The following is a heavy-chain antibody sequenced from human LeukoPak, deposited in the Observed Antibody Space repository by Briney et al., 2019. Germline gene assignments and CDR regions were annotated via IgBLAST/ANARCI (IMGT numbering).Heavy chain of an antibody. Sequence: SSETLSLTCTVSGGSISGYYWNWIQQPAGKGLEWIGRIYSSGSTKYNPSLKSRVTVSVDTSKNQFSLNLRSVTAADTAVYYCARETTVTTISNWFYFDSWGQGTLVTVSS. V-gene: IGHV4-4*07. CDR3: ARETTVTTISNWFYFDS. D-gene: IGHD4-17*01. CDR2: IYSSGST. CDR1: GGSISGYY. J-gene: IGHJ4*02.